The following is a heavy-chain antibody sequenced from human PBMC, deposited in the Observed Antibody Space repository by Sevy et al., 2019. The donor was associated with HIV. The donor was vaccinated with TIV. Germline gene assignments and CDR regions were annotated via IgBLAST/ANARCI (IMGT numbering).Heavy chain of an antibody. J-gene: IGHJ4*02. CDR1: GFSFSSYW. CDR2: VNLDGSGK. CDR3: ARSVDY. V-gene: IGHV3-7*01. Sequence: GGSLRLSCAASGFSFSSYWMTWFRQAPGKELEWVANVNLDGSGKYYVDSVKGRFTISRDNARNSRSLQMNSLRAEDTAVYYCARSVDYWGQGTLVTVSS.